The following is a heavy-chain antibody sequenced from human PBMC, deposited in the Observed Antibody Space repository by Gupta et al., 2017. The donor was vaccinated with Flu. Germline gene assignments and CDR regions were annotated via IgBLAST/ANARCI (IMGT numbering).Heavy chain of an antibody. V-gene: IGHV1-69*01. CDR3: ARDLPGIAVAGTPFRPYNWFDP. J-gene: IGHJ5*02. D-gene: IGHD6-19*01. CDR2: IIPIFGTA. Sequence: QGPGQGLEWMGGIIPIFGTANYAQKFQGRVTITAEESTSTAYMELSSLRSEDTAVYYCARDLPGIAVAGTPFRPYNWFDPWGQGTLVTVSS.